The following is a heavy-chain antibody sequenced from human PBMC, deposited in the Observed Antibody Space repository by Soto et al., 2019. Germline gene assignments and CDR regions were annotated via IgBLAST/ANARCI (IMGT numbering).Heavy chain of an antibody. CDR2: INSDGSST. CDR1: GFTFSSYW. J-gene: IGHJ6*03. V-gene: IGHV3-74*01. D-gene: IGHD3-10*01. Sequence: GGSLRLSCAASGFTFSSYWMHWVRQAPGKGLVWVSRINSDGSSTSYADSVKGRFTISRDNAKNTLYLQMNSLRAEDTAVYYCARDHLSEGYYYYYMDVWGKGTTVTVSS. CDR3: ARDHLSEGYYYYYMDV.